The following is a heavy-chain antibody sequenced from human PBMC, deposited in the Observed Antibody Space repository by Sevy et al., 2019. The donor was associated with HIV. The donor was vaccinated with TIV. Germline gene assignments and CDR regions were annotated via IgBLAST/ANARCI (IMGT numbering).Heavy chain of an antibody. CDR3: VRDGGTVTTPGYFDY. D-gene: IGHD4-17*01. Sequence: SDTLSLTCTVSGGSISSGAYSWNWIRQPPGKGLEWIGYIFHTGSTYYNPSLKSRVTVSVDRSKIQFSLKMTSVTAADTAVYYCVRDGGTVTTPGYFDYWGQGTLVTVSS. J-gene: IGHJ4*02. CDR2: IFHTGST. V-gene: IGHV4-30-2*01. CDR1: GGSISSGAYS.